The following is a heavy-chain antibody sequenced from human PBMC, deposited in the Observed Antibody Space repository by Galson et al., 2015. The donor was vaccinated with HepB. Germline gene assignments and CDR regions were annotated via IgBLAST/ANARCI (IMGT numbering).Heavy chain of an antibody. CDR2: ISATGGAA. J-gene: IGHJ4*02. CDR3: AKEETSGYGSQYYFAY. Sequence: SLRLSCAASGFTFRHFAVTWVRQAPGKGLEWVSTISATGGAAYYADSVKGRFTISRDNSKNTLYLQMNSLRAEDTAIFYCAKEETSGYGSQYYFAYWGQGSLVTVSS. V-gene: IGHV3-23*01. CDR1: GFTFRHFA. D-gene: IGHD5-12*01.